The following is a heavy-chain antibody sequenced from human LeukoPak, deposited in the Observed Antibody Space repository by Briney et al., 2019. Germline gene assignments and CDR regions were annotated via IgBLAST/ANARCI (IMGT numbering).Heavy chain of an antibody. CDR3: AREYSSSPSYNWFDP. V-gene: IGHV4-34*01. CDR2: INHSGST. Sequence: SETLSLTCAVSGGSFSGYYWSWIRQPPGKGLEWIGEINHSGSTNYNPSLKSRVTISVGTSKNQFSLKLSSVTAADTAVYYCAREYSSSPSYNWFDPWGQGTLVTVSS. CDR1: GGSFSGYY. J-gene: IGHJ5*02. D-gene: IGHD6-13*01.